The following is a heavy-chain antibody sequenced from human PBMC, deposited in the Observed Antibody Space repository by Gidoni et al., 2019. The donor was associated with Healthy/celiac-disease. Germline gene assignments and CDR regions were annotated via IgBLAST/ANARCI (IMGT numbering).Heavy chain of an antibody. J-gene: IGHJ4*02. CDR1: GFTFGDYT. V-gene: IGHV3-49*03. Sequence: EVQLVESGGGLVQPGRSLRLSCTASGFTFGDYTMSWFRQAPGKGLEWVGFIRSKAYGGTTEYAASVKGRFTISRDDSKSIAYLQMNSLKTEDTAVYYCTRDIAARLTFDYWGQGTLVTVSS. CDR2: IRSKAYGGTT. CDR3: TRDIAARLTFDY. D-gene: IGHD6-6*01.